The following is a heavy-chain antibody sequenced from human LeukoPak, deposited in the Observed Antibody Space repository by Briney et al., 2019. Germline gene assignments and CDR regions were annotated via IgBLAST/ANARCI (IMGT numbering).Heavy chain of an antibody. CDR3: AKDLYNYYDSSGYYRGCFDI. Sequence: GGSLRLSCAASGFTFSNYGMSWVRQAPGKGLEWVSAISGSGGSTYYADSVKGRFTISRDNSKNTLYPQMNSLRAEDTAVYYCAKDLYNYYDSSGYYRGCFDIWGQGTMVTVSS. D-gene: IGHD3-22*01. CDR2: ISGSGGST. CDR1: GFTFSNYG. V-gene: IGHV3-23*01. J-gene: IGHJ3*02.